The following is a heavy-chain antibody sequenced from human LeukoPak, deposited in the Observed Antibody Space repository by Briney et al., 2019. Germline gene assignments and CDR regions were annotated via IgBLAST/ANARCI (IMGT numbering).Heavy chain of an antibody. V-gene: IGHV3-9*01. CDR3: ARERLQSFDY. CDR2: ISWNSGSI. J-gene: IGHJ4*02. CDR1: GFTFDDYA. D-gene: IGHD6-25*01. Sequence: GRSLRLSCAASGFTFDDYAMHWVRQAPGKGLEWVSGISWNSGSIGYADSVKGRFTISRDNAKNSLYLQMNSLRAEDTALYYCARERLQSFDYWGQGTLVTVSS.